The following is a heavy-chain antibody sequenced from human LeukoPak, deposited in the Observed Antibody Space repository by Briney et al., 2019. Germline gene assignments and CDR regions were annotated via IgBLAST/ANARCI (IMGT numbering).Heavy chain of an antibody. J-gene: IGHJ3*02. CDR2: ISGSGGST. CDR3: ARDGSDDSRINYDAFDI. D-gene: IGHD3-22*01. V-gene: IGHV3-23*01. CDR1: GFTFSSYA. Sequence: GGSLRLSCAASGFTFSSYAMSWVRQAPGKGLEWVSAISGSGGSTYYADSVKGRFTISRDNSKNTLYLQMDSLRAEDTAVYYCARDGSDDSRINYDAFDIWGQGTMVTVSS.